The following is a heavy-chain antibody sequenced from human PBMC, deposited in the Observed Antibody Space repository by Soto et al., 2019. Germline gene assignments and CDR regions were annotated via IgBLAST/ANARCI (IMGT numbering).Heavy chain of an antibody. CDR2: VSYDGRNK. CDR3: ARETDGMDV. Sequence: QVQLVESGGGVVQPGRSLRLSCAASGFTFSSYAMHWVRQAPGKGLEWVAVVSYDGRNKYYVDSVKGRFTISRDNSKNQLYKQMNSLRTEDTAVYYCARETDGMDVWGQGTTVTVSS. J-gene: IGHJ6*02. V-gene: IGHV3-30*04. CDR1: GFTFSSYA. D-gene: IGHD2-21*02.